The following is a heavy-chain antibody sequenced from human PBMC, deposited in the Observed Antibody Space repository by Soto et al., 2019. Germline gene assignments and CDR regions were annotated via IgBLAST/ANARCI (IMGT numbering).Heavy chain of an antibody. Sequence: PGGSLRLSCAASGFTFSSYWMSWVRQAPGKGLEWVANIKQDGSEIYSVDSVKGRLTISRDNAKNSLYLQMNSLRAEDTAVYYCARVLYYYYYMDVWGKGTTVTVSS. J-gene: IGHJ6*03. CDR2: IKQDGSEI. V-gene: IGHV3-7*01. CDR1: GFTFSSYW. CDR3: ARVLYYYYYMDV.